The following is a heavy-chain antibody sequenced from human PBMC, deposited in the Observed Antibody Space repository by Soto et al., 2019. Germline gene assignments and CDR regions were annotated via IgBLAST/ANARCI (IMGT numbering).Heavy chain of an antibody. CDR1: GGTFSSYA. V-gene: IGHV1-69*06. CDR2: IIPIFGTA. CDR3: ARGRPNMVAVAYYYYGMDV. J-gene: IGHJ6*02. Sequence: GASVKVSCKASGGTFSSYAISWVRQAPGQGLEWMGGIIPIFGTANYAQKFQGRVTITADKSTSTAYMELSSLRSEDTAVYYCARGRPNMVAVAYYYYGMDVWGQGTTVTVSS. D-gene: IGHD5-12*01.